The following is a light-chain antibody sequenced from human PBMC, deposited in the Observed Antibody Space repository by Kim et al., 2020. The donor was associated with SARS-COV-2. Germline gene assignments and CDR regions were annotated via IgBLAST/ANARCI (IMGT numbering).Light chain of an antibody. Sequence: QRVTVSCTGSSSNIGAGYDVHWYQQLPGTAPKLLIYGNSNRPSGVPDRFSGSKSGTSASLAITGLQAEDEADYYCQSYDSSLSGYVFGTGTKVTVL. V-gene: IGLV1-40*01. CDR2: GNS. CDR1: SSNIGAGYD. CDR3: QSYDSSLSGYV. J-gene: IGLJ1*01.